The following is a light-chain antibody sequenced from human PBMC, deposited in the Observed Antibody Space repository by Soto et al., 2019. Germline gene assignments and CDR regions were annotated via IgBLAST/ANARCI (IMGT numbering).Light chain of an antibody. CDR2: GAS. CDR1: QSVGGN. J-gene: IGKJ5*01. Sequence: PATLPVSPRQRITLSCRASQSVGGNLAWYQQTPGQAPRLLIYGASTRATGIPARFSGSGSGTEFTLTITSLESEDFAVYSCQQRSDWPITFGQGTRLEIK. V-gene: IGKV3-15*01. CDR3: QQRSDWPIT.